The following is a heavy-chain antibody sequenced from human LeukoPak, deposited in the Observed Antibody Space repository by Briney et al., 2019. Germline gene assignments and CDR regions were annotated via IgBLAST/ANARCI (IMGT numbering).Heavy chain of an antibody. D-gene: IGHD5-18*01. CDR1: GFTFDDYA. V-gene: IGHV3-9*01. J-gene: IGHJ4*02. CDR2: ISWNSGSI. CDR3: AKDMGGYSYGYDY. Sequence: GRSPRLSCAASGFTFDDYAMHWVRQAPGKGLEWVSGISWNSGSIDYADSVKGRFTISRDNAKNSLYLQMNSLRAEDTALYYCAKDMGGYSYGYDYWGQGTLVTVSS.